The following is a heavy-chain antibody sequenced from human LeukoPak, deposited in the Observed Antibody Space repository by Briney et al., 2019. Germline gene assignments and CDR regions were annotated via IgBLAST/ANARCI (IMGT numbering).Heavy chain of an antibody. CDR3: ARVTTGLLWFGDLAFDI. D-gene: IGHD3-10*01. CDR2: IYYSGST. V-gene: IGHV4-59*01. Sequence: KPSETLSLTCTVSGGSISSYYWSWIRQPPGKGLEWIGYIYYSGSTNYNPSLKSRVTISVDTSKNQFSLKLSSVTAADTAVYYCARVTTGLLWFGDLAFDIWGQGTMVTVSS. J-gene: IGHJ3*02. CDR1: GGSISSYY.